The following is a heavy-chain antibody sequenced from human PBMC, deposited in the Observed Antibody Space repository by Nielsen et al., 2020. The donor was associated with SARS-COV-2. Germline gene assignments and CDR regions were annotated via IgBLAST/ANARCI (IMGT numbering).Heavy chain of an antibody. V-gene: IGHV3-7*01. J-gene: IGHJ4*02. Sequence: GESLKISCTASGFTFSSHCMSWVRQAPGKGLEWVANIKRDGSGKYYVDSVKGRFTISRDNGKNTLYLEMNSLRAEDTAVYYCARLESSSWYWSYWGQGTLVTVSS. CDR3: ARLESSSWYWSY. D-gene: IGHD6-13*01. CDR2: IKRDGSGK. CDR1: GFTFSSHC.